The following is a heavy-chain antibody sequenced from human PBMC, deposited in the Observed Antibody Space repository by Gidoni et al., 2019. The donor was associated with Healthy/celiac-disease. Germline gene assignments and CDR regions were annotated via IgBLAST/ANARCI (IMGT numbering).Heavy chain of an antibody. J-gene: IGHJ4*02. CDR3: ARDLGIAVAGTPPDY. V-gene: IGHV4-4*07. CDR1: GGSISTYY. Sequence: VQLQVPGPGLVKPSETLSLTCTVSGGSISTYYWSWHRQPAGKGLEWIGRIDTSGSTNHNPSLTSRVTMSVDTSKNQFSLKLSSVTAADTSVYDCARDLGIAVAGTPPDYWGQGTLGTVSS. CDR2: IDTSGST. D-gene: IGHD6-19*01.